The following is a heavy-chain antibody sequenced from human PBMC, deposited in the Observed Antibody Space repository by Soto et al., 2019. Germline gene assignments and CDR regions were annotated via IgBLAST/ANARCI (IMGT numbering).Heavy chain of an antibody. D-gene: IGHD3-10*01. J-gene: IGHJ4*02. Sequence: SETLSLTCTVSGGSISNYYWSWVRQPPGKGLEWIAYIYYTGSTNYNPSLKSRVTISVDTSKRQFSLRLTSVTAADTAVYYCARDGYDGSGSPYPAYWGPGTQVTVSS. CDR2: IYYTGST. CDR1: GGSISNYY. CDR3: ARDGYDGSGSPYPAY. V-gene: IGHV4-59*01.